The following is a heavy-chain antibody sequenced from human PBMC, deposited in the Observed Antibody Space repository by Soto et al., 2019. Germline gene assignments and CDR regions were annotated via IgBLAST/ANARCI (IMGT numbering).Heavy chain of an antibody. CDR2: ISSSSSYI. J-gene: IGHJ6*02. CDR1: GFTFSSYS. V-gene: IGHV3-21*01. Sequence: NPGGSLRLSCAASGFTFSSYSMNWVRQAPGKGLGWVSSISSSSSYIYYADSVKGRFTISRDNAKNSLYLQMNSLRAEDTAVYYCARVKDYYDSSGYYFSGMDVWGQGTTVTVSS. CDR3: ARVKDYYDSSGYYFSGMDV. D-gene: IGHD3-22*01.